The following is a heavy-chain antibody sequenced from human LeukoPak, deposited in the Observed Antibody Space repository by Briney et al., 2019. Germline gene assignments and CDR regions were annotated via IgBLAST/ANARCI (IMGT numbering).Heavy chain of an antibody. CDR2: IYTSGST. CDR3: ARVSGRIFGVVIT. J-gene: IGHJ5*02. Sequence: SETLSLTCTVSGGSISSGSYYWSWIRQPAGKGLEWIGRIYTSGSTNYNPSLKSRVTISVDTSKNQFSLKLSSVPAADTAVYYWARVSGRIFGVVITWGQGTRVTVSS. D-gene: IGHD3-3*02. V-gene: IGHV4-61*02. CDR1: GGSISSGSYY.